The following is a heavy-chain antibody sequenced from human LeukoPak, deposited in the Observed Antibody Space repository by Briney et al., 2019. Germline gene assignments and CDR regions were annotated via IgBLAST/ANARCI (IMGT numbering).Heavy chain of an antibody. CDR3: ATMTNSSGWFDY. D-gene: IGHD6-19*01. V-gene: IGHV3-30*03. J-gene: IGHJ4*02. CDR2: ISYDGSNK. Sequence: GGSLRLSCAASGFTFSSYGMHWVRQAPGKGLEWVAVISYDGSNKYYADSVKGRFTISRDNSKNTLYLQMNSLRAEDTAVYYCATMTNSSGWFDYWGQGTLVTVSS. CDR1: GFTFSSYG.